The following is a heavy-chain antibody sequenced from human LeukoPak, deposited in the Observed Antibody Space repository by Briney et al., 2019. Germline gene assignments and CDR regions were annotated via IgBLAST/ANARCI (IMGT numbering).Heavy chain of an antibody. CDR3: ARWAVGAPMGHAFDI. V-gene: IGHV4-34*01. Sequence: SETLSLTCAVYGGSFSGYYWSWIRQPPGKGLEWIGEINHSGSTNYNPSLKSRVTISVDTSKNQFSLKLSSVTAADTAVYYCARWAVGAPMGHAFDIWGQGTMVTVSS. CDR2: INHSGST. CDR1: GGSFSGYY. D-gene: IGHD1-26*01. J-gene: IGHJ3*02.